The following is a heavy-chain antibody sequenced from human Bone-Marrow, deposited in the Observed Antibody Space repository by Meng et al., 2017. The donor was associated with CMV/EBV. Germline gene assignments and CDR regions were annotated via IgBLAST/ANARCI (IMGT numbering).Heavy chain of an antibody. Sequence: ASVKVSCKASGYTFTGYYIHWVRQAPGQGLEWMGWINPNSGGTNYAQKFQGRVTLTRDTSITTAYMELSRLRSDDTAVYYCAHIVGATLEWGQGTLVTVSS. J-gene: IGHJ4*02. V-gene: IGHV1-2*02. D-gene: IGHD1-26*01. CDR2: INPNSGGT. CDR3: AHIVGATLE. CDR1: GYTFTGYY.